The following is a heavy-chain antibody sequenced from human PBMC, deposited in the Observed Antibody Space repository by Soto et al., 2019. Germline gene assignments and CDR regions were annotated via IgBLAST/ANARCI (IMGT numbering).Heavy chain of an antibody. J-gene: IGHJ4*02. V-gene: IGHV4-61*01. D-gene: IGHD6-13*01. Sequence: SETLSLTCTVSGGSVSSGSYYWSWIRQPPGKGLEWIGYIYYSGSTNYNPSLKSRVTISVDTSKNQFSLKLSSVTAADTAVYYCARGFLNPGIAAAGFDVWGQGTRVTVSS. CDR2: IYYSGST. CDR3: ARGFLNPGIAAAGFDV. CDR1: GGSVSSGSYY.